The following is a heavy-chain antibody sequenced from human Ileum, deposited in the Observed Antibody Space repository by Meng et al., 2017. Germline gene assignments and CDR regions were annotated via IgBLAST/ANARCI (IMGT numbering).Heavy chain of an antibody. CDR1: GGSFSCYC. CDR2: INHSGST. CDR3: AVEMATITNY. V-gene: IGHV4-34*01. Sequence: QVQLQQWGAGRAKPSETLSPTCALYGGSFSCYCWSCIRQPPGKGLEWIGEINHSGSTNYNPSLKSRVTISVDTSKNQFSLKLSSVTAADTAVYYCAVEMATITNYWGQGTLVTVSS. J-gene: IGHJ4*02. D-gene: IGHD5-24*01.